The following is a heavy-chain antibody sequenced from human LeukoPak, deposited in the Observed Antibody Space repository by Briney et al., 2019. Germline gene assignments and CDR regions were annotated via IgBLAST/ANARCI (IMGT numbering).Heavy chain of an antibody. V-gene: IGHV1-69*05. D-gene: IGHD1-26*01. CDR2: IIPIFGTA. CDR3: VMGATLDY. CDR1: GGTFSNYA. J-gene: IGHJ4*02. Sequence: GASVKVSCKASGGTFSNYAISWVRQAPGQGLEWMGGIIPIFGTAYYAQKFQGRVTITTDESTSTAYMELSSLRSEDTAVYYCVMGATLDYWRQGNLVTVSS.